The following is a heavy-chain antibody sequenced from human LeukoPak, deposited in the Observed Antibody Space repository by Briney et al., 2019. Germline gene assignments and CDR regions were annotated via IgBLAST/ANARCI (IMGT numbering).Heavy chain of an antibody. CDR1: GFTFSIYA. D-gene: IGHD5-18*01. CDR3: ARVLRDSSMEYDY. CDR2: ISSNGGST. Sequence: GGSLRLSCTASGFTFSIYAMHWVRQAPGKGLEYVSAISSNGGSTYYANSVKGRFTISRDNSKNTLYLQLGSLRAEDMAVYYCARVLRDSSMEYDYWGQGTLVTVSS. J-gene: IGHJ4*02. V-gene: IGHV3-64*01.